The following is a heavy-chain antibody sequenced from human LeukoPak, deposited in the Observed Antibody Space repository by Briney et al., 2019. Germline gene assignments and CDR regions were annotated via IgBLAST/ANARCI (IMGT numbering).Heavy chain of an antibody. CDR3: ARHASGPIGDDAFDI. CDR2: IYHSGST. CDR1: GGSISSNSW. V-gene: IGHV4-4*02. J-gene: IGHJ3*02. D-gene: IGHD2-15*01. Sequence: SETLSLTCAVAGGSISSNSWWSWVRQPPGKGLEWIGEIYHSGSTNYNASLKSRVTISVDKSKNQFSLKLSSVTAADTAVYYCARHASGPIGDDAFDIWGQGTMVTVSS.